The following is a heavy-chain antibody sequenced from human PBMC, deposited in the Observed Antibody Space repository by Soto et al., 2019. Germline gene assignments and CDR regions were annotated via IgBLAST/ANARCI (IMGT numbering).Heavy chain of an antibody. V-gene: IGHV4-59*01. CDR3: ARVSMVRGVYVARRYFDY. J-gene: IGHJ4*02. CDR2: IYYSGST. Sequence: SETLSLTCNVSGGSISSYYWSWIRQPPGKGLEWIGYIYYSGSTNYNPSLKSRVTISVDTSKNQFSLKLSSVTAADTALYYCARVSMVRGVYVARRYFDYWGQGTLVTVSS. D-gene: IGHD3-10*01. CDR1: GGSISSYY.